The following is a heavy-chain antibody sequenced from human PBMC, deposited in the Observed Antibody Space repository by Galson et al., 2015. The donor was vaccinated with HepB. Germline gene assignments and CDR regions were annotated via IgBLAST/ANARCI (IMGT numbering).Heavy chain of an antibody. CDR1: GYTFTSYA. J-gene: IGHJ6*02. D-gene: IGHD5-18*01. Sequence: SVKVSCKASGYTFTSYAMHWVRQAPGQRLEWMGWINAGNGNTKYSQKFQGRVTITRDTSASTAYMELSSLRSDDTAVYYCARDVDTAMGRRWGMDVWGQGTTVTVSS. CDR3: ARDVDTAMGRRWGMDV. V-gene: IGHV1-3*01. CDR2: INAGNGNT.